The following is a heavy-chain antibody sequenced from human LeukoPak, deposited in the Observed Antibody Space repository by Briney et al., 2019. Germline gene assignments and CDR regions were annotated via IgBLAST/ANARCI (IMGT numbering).Heavy chain of an antibody. J-gene: IGHJ4*02. Sequence: GGSLRLSCAASGFNFSTYGMHWVRQAPGKGLEGVAIIWYDASGQHYADSVKGRFTISRDTSKNTLYLQMNSLRAEDTAVYFCARDSLYDDNGYYHYFDYWGRGTLVTVSS. V-gene: IGHV3-33*01. CDR3: ARDSLYDDNGYYHYFDY. CDR2: IWYDASGQ. D-gene: IGHD3-22*01. CDR1: GFNFSTYG.